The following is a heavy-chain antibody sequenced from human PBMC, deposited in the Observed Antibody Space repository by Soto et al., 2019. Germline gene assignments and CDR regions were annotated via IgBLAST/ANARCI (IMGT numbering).Heavy chain of an antibody. CDR1: GGSISSGDYY. CDR3: ARYMTTVTTSWFDP. J-gene: IGHJ5*02. Sequence: SETLSLTCTVSGGSISSGDYYWSWIRQPPGKGLEWIGYIYYSGSTYYNPSLKSRVTISVDTSKNQFSLKLSSVTAADTAVYYCARYMTTVTTSWFDPWGQGTLVTVSS. D-gene: IGHD4-17*01. CDR2: IYYSGST. V-gene: IGHV4-30-4*01.